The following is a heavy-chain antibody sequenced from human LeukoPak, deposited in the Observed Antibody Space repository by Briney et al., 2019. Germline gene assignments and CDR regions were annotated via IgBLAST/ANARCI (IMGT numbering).Heavy chain of an antibody. Sequence: SETLSLTCVVSGGSISSYYWSWIRQPPGKGLEWIGYIYYNGSTNYNPSLKSRVTISVDTSKNQFSLKLNSVTAADTAVYYCARQSGNGYSGYDFQAFDIWGQGTMVTVSS. CDR1: GGSISSYY. V-gene: IGHV4-59*08. D-gene: IGHD5-12*01. CDR3: ARQSGNGYSGYDFQAFDI. J-gene: IGHJ3*02. CDR2: IYYNGST.